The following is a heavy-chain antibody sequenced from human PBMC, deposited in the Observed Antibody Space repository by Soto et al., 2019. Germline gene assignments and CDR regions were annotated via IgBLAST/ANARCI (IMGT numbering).Heavy chain of an antibody. CDR2: ISYDGSNK. V-gene: IGHV3-30*18. CDR1: GFTFSSYG. Sequence: QVQLVESGGGVVQPGRSLRLSCAASGFTFSSYGMHWVRQAPGKGLEWVAVISYDGSNKYYADSVKGRFTISRDNSKNTLYLQMNSRRAEDTAVYYCAKDRYSSGWYVDYWGQGTLVTVSS. D-gene: IGHD6-19*01. CDR3: AKDRYSSGWYVDY. J-gene: IGHJ4*02.